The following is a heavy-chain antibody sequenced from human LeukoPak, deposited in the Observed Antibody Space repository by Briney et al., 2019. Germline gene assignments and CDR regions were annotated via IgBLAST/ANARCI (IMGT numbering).Heavy chain of an antibody. J-gene: IGHJ4*02. D-gene: IGHD3-22*01. CDR3: ARPDYYDTSPFDY. Sequence: GRSLRLSCAASGFTFSSYGMHWVRQAPGKGLEWVAVIWYDGSNKYYADSVKGRFTISRDNSKNTLYLQMNSLRAEDTAVYYCARPDYYDTSPFDYWGQGTLVTVSS. CDR2: IWYDGSNK. V-gene: IGHV3-33*01. CDR1: GFTFSSYG.